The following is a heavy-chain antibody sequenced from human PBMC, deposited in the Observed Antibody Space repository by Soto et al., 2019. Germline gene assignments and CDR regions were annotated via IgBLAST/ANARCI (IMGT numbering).Heavy chain of an antibody. CDR3: AKDLYYDILTGSNWFDP. CDR2: ISGSGGST. Sequence: GGSLRLSCAASGFTFSSYAMSWVRQAPGKGLEWVSAISGSGGSTYYADSVKGRFTISRDNSKNTLYLQMNSLRAEDTAVYYCAKDLYYDILTGSNWFDPWGQGTLVTVSS. V-gene: IGHV3-23*01. CDR1: GFTFSSYA. D-gene: IGHD3-9*01. J-gene: IGHJ5*02.